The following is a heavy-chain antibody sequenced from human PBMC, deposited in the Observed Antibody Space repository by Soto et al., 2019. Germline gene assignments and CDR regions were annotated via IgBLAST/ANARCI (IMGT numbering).Heavy chain of an antibody. D-gene: IGHD3-9*01. CDR3: ARLEGLATISYYFDF. V-gene: IGHV4-39*01. CDR1: GDSINSDKYY. CDR2: IYFRGNT. J-gene: IGHJ4*02. Sequence: PSETLSLTCSVSGDSINSDKYYWGWIRQPPGKGLEWIGSIYFRGNTYYNPSLQTRVTISLDKSKSQFSLKLNPVTAADSAVYFCARLEGLATISYYFDFWGQGALVTVSS.